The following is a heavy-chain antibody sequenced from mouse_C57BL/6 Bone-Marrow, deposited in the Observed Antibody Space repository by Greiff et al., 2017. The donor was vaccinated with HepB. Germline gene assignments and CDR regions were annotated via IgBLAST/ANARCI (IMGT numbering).Heavy chain of an antibody. V-gene: IGHV5-4*01. J-gene: IGHJ3*01. D-gene: IGHD1-1*01. Sequence: QLVESGGGLVKPGGSLKLSCAASGFTFSSYAMSWVRQTPEKRLEWVATISDGGSYTYYPDNVKGRFTISRDNAKNNLYLQMSHLKSEDTAMYYCARDYGSSSFAYWGQGTLVTVSA. CDR2: ISDGGSYT. CDR3: ARDYGSSSFAY. CDR1: GFTFSSYA.